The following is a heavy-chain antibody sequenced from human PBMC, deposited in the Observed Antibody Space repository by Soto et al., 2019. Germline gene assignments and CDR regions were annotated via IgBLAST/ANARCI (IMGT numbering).Heavy chain of an antibody. V-gene: IGHV3-23*01. CDR2: IISNGNT. Sequence: EVQLLESGGDLVQPGGSLRLSCAASGFTLSAYAMSWVRQAPEKGLEWVSAIISNGNTYYADSVKGRFTISRDNSKNTLYLRMHSLRAEDTALYYCARDIRLASRGNWFDPWGQGTLVTVSS. D-gene: IGHD2-21*01. J-gene: IGHJ5*02. CDR3: ARDIRLASRGNWFDP. CDR1: GFTLSAYA.